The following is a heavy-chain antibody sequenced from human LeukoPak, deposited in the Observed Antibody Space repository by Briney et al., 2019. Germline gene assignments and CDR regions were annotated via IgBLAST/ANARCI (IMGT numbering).Heavy chain of an antibody. Sequence: PGGSLRLSCAASKFTFTNHRMTWVRLAPGKGLEWVSNIKQDGSERYYVDSVKDRFTISRDNTENSLYLQMNSLRAEDTAVYYCARDIRLSSVGSTYFDHWGAGTLVTVSS. J-gene: IGHJ4*02. CDR1: KFTFTNHR. CDR3: ARDIRLSSVGSTYFDH. V-gene: IGHV3-7*01. D-gene: IGHD1-26*01. CDR2: IKQDGSER.